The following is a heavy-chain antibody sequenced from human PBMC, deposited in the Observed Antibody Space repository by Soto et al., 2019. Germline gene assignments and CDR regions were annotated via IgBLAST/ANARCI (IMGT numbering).Heavy chain of an antibody. Sequence: SETLSLTCTVSGGSISSYYWSWIRQPPGKGLEWIGYIYYSGSTNYNPSLKSRVTISVDTSKNQFSLKLSSVTAADTAVYYCARAVSGRSLGNWFDPWGQGTLVTVSS. CDR2: IYYSGST. J-gene: IGHJ5*02. V-gene: IGHV4-59*01. CDR1: GGSISSYY. CDR3: ARAVSGRSLGNWFDP. D-gene: IGHD1-26*01.